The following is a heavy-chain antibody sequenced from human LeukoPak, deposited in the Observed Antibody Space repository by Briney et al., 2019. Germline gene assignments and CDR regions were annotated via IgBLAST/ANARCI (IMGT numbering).Heavy chain of an antibody. V-gene: IGHV4-34*01. D-gene: IGHD5-12*01. CDR2: INHSGST. CDR3: AREGYSGYDWDY. J-gene: IGHJ4*02. CDR1: GGSFSGYY. Sequence: PSETLSLTCAVYGGSFSGYYWSWIRQPPGKGLEWIGEINHSGSTNYNPSLKSRVTIPVDTSKNQFSLKLSSVTAADTAVYYCAREGYSGYDWDYWGQGTLVTVSS.